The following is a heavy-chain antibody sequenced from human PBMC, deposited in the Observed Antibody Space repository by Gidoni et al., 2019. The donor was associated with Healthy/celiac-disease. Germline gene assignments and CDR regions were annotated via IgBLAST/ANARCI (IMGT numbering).Heavy chain of an antibody. CDR1: GFTFSSYS. D-gene: IGHD2-8*01. CDR2: ISSGSGYI. CDR3: ARRTSTHEMGD. J-gene: IGHJ4*02. Sequence: EVQLVESGGGLVKPGGSLRLSCAASGFTFSSYSMHWVRQAPGRGLEWVSSISSGSGYIHYADSVEGRFTVSRDNAKNALYLKMNSLRAEDRAVYFCARRTSTHEMGDWGQGTLVTVSS. V-gene: IGHV3-21*01.